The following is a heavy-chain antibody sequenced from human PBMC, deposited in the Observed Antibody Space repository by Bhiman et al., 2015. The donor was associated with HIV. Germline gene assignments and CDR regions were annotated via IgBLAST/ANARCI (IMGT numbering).Heavy chain of an antibody. J-gene: IGHJ6*03. CDR3: ARGGEVGTGYYYMDV. D-gene: IGHD3-16*01. V-gene: IGHV3-53*02. CDR1: GFTVSSNY. CDR2: IYSGDST. Sequence: EVQLVETGGGLIQPGGSLRLSCVASGFTVSSNYMNWVRQAPGKGLEWVSIIYSGDSTYYADSVKGRFSISRDNSKNTLYLHLNSLRVEDTAVYYCARGGEVGTGYYYMDVWGKGTTVTVSS.